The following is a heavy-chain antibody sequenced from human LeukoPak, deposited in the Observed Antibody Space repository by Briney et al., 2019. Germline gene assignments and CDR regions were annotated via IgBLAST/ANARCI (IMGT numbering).Heavy chain of an antibody. V-gene: IGHV3-23*01. CDR2: ISGSGDSR. CDR3: AKDDYGDYLGFDY. CDR1: GFTFSSYV. D-gene: IGHD4-17*01. Sequence: GGSLRLSCAASGFTFSSYVMSWVRQAPGKGLEWVSAISGSGDSRYYADSVKGRFTISRDNSKNTLYLQMNSLRAEDTAVYYCAKDDYGDYLGFDYWGQGTLVTVSS. J-gene: IGHJ4*02.